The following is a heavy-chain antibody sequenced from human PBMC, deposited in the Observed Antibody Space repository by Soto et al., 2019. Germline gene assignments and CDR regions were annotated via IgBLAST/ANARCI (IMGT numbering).Heavy chain of an antibody. J-gene: IGHJ3*02. V-gene: IGHV1-69*06. Sequence: QVQLVQSGAEVKKPGSSVKVSCKASGGTFSSYAISWVRQAPGQGLEWMGGIIPIFGTANYAQKFQGRVTITADKSTSTAYMELSSLRSEYTAVYYCARDPPYYDSRGGDIWGQGTMVTVSS. D-gene: IGHD3-22*01. CDR3: ARDPPYYDSRGGDI. CDR1: GGTFSSYA. CDR2: IIPIFGTA.